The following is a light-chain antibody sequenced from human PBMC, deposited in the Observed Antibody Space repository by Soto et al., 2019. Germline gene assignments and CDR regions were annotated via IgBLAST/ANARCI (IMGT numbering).Light chain of an antibody. CDR1: QSISSW. V-gene: IGKV1-5*03. CDR3: KQYGSSGT. Sequence: DLQMTQSPSTLSSSLGDSVTITCRASQSISSWLAWYQQKPGKAPKLLIYKASSLESGVPSRFSGSGSGTDFTLTIRRLEPEDFAVYYCKQYGSSGTCGQGTKVDIK. CDR2: KAS. J-gene: IGKJ1*01.